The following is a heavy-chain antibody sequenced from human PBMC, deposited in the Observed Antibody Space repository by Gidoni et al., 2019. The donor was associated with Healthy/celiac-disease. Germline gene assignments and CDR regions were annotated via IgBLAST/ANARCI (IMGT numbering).Heavy chain of an antibody. CDR2: INHSGST. J-gene: IGHJ6*03. CDR3: ASITMVRGVKNYYYYYMDV. D-gene: IGHD3-10*01. Sequence: QVQLQQWGAGLLKPSETLSLTCAVYGGSFSGYYWSWIRQPPGQGLEWIGEINHSGSTNHNPSLKSRVTISVDTSKNQFSLKLSSVTAADTAVYYCASITMVRGVKNYYYYYMDVWGKGITVTVSS. CDR1: GGSFSGYY. V-gene: IGHV4-34*01.